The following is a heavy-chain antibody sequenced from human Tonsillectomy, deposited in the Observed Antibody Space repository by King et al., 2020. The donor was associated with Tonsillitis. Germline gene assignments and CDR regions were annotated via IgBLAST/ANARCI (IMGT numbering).Heavy chain of an antibody. CDR1: GFTFSSYG. D-gene: IGHD5-12*01. CDR2: IWYDGSNK. CDR3: ARDGYVSYFDY. Sequence: VKLVESGGGVVQPGRSLRLSCAASGFTFSSYGMHWVRQAPGKGLEWVAVIWYDGSNKYYADSVKGRFTVSRDNSRNTLYLQMNNLRAEDTAVYYCARDGYVSYFDYWGQGTLVTVSS. V-gene: IGHV3-33*01. J-gene: IGHJ4*02.